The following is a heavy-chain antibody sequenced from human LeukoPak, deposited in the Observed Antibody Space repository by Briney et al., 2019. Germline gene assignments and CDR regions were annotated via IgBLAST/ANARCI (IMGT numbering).Heavy chain of an antibody. Sequence: PSETLSLTCTVSGGSISSYYWSWIRQPPGKGLEWIGYIYYSGSTNYNPSLKSRVTISVDTSKNQFSLKLSSVTAADTAVYYCARADSSSWYEDYYYYMDVWGKGTTVTVSS. CDR1: GGSISSYY. V-gene: IGHV4-59*01. CDR2: IYYSGST. CDR3: ARADSSSWYEDYYYYMDV. D-gene: IGHD6-13*01. J-gene: IGHJ6*03.